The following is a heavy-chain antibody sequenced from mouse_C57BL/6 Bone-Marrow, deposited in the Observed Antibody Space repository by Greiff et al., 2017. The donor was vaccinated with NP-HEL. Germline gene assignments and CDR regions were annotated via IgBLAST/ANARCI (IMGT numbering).Heavy chain of an antibody. Sequence: VQLQQSGAELVKPGASVKISCKASGYAFSSYWMNWVKQRPGKGLEWIGQIYPGDGDTNYNGKFKGKATLTADKSSSTAYMQLSSLTSEESAVYFCERSERSYYSSYEYYDMDYWGKGTTVTVSS. CDR2: IYPGDGDT. D-gene: IGHD2-5*01. CDR3: ERSERSYYSSYEYYDMDY. V-gene: IGHV1-80*01. J-gene: IGHJ4*01. CDR1: GYAFSSYW.